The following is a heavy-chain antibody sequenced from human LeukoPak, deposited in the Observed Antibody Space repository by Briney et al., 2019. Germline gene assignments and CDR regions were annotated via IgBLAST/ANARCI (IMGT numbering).Heavy chain of an antibody. CDR3: AKDLSYGSLWFDP. CDR2: IWYDGSRT. V-gene: IGHV3-33*06. J-gene: IGHJ5*02. D-gene: IGHD3-10*01. CDR1: GFTFSSHG. Sequence: GGSLRLSCAASGFTFSSHGMQWVRQAPGKGLEWVALIWYDGSRTNYVDSVMGRFTISRDSSKNTLYLQMDNLRVEETAVYFCAKDLSYGSLWFDPWGQGTLVTVSS.